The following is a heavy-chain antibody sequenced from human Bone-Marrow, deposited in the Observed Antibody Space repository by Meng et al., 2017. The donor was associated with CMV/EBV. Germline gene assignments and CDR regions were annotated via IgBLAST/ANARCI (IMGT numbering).Heavy chain of an antibody. J-gene: IGHJ6*02. CDR1: GYSISSGYY. V-gene: IGHV4-38-2*02. Sequence: GSLRLSCTVSGYSISSGYYWGWIRQPPGKGLEWIGSIYHSGSTYYNPSLKSRVTISVDTSKNQFSLKLSSVTAADTAVYYCASPYCSSTSCYTDYYYGMDVWGQGTTVTVSS. D-gene: IGHD2-2*02. CDR2: IYHSGST. CDR3: ASPYCSSTSCYTDYYYGMDV.